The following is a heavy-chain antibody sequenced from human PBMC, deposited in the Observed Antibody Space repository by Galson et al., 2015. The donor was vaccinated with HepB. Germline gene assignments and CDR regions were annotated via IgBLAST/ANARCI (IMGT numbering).Heavy chain of an antibody. CDR3: ASLPGIAAAGTNYYYGMDV. D-gene: IGHD6-13*01. Sequence: SVKVSCKASGGTFSSYAISWVRQAPGQGLEWMGGIIPIFGTANYAQKFQGRVTITADESTSTAYMELSSLRSEDTAVYYCASLPGIAAAGTNYYYGMDVWGQGTTVTVSS. V-gene: IGHV1-69*13. CDR1: GGTFSSYA. J-gene: IGHJ6*02. CDR2: IIPIFGTA.